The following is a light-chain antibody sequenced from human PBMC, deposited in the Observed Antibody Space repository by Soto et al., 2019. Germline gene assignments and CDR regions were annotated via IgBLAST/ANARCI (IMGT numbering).Light chain of an antibody. J-gene: IGKJ1*01. V-gene: IGKV3-20*01. CDR3: QQFASSPLT. CDR1: QSISSL. CDR2: XXS. Sequence: VFTQSYATLSVSPGAQATLSCRASQSISSLVALYQQRPXQFPRLXXXXSXSATGVPDMFIASGSGTDFTLTISRLEPEDFAVYYCQQFASSPLTFGRGTKV.